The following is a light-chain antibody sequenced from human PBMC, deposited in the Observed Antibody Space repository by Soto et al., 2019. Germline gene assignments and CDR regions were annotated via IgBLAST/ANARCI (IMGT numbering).Light chain of an antibody. J-gene: IGKJ1*01. CDR1: QTISIY. CDR3: QQSYSGWS. Sequence: DIQMTQSPSSLSASVGARVTITCRASQTISIYLNWYQQKPGKAPKVLIYTVSRLQSGVPSRFSGSGSGTDFTLTISSLQPEDFATYYCQQSYSGWSFGQGTKVDIK. CDR2: TVS. V-gene: IGKV1-39*01.